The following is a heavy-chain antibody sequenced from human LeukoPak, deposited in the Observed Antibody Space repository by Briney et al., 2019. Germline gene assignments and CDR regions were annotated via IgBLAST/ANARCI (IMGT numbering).Heavy chain of an antibody. D-gene: IGHD6-19*01. CDR2: IYYSGST. V-gene: IGHV4-59*08. CDR3: ASYSSGENY. J-gene: IGHJ4*02. Sequence: PSETLSLTCTVSGGSISSYYWSWIRQPPGKGLEWIGYIYYSGSTNYNPSLKSRVTISVDTSKNQFSLKLSSVTAADTAVYYCASYSSGENYWGQGTLVTVSS. CDR1: GGSISSYY.